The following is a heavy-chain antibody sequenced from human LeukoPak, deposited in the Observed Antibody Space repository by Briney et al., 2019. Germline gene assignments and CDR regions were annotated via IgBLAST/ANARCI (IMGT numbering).Heavy chain of an antibody. J-gene: IGHJ3*02. D-gene: IGHD3-9*01. V-gene: IGHV3-30*02. CDR2: IRYDGSNK. Sequence: GGSLRLSCAASGFTFCSYGMHWVRQAPGKGLEWVAFIRYDGSNKYYADSVKGRFTISRDNSKNTLYLQMNSLRAEDTAMYYCAKADPDILTGSDAFDIWGQGTMVTVSS. CDR1: GFTFCSYG. CDR3: AKADPDILTGSDAFDI.